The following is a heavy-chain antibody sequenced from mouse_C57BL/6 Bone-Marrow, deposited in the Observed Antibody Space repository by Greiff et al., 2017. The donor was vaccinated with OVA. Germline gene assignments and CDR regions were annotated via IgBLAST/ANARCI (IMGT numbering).Heavy chain of an antibody. D-gene: IGHD2-5*01. CDR1: GFNIKDYY. J-gene: IGHJ2*01. V-gene: IGHV14-1*01. Sequence: EVKLMESGAELVRPGASVKLSCTASGFNIKDYYMHWVKQRPEQGLEWIGRIDPEDGDTEYAPKFPGKATMTADTSSNTAYLQLSSLTSEDTAVYYCTSPAYYSNYIDYWGQGTTLTVSS. CDR2: IDPEDGDT. CDR3: TSPAYYSNYIDY.